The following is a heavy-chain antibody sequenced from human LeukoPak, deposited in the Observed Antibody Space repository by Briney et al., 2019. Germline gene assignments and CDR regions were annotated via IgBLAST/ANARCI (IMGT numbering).Heavy chain of an antibody. CDR3: ARDYFPSGSFDY. D-gene: IGHD3-10*01. CDR1: GFTFSSYW. Sequence: GGSLRLSCAASGFTFSSYWMNWGRQAPGKGLEWLANIRQDGSDKYYVDSVKGRFTISRDNAENSLYLQMDSLRAEDTAVYYCARDYFPSGSFDYWGQGTLVTVSA. V-gene: IGHV3-7*01. CDR2: IRQDGSDK. J-gene: IGHJ4*02.